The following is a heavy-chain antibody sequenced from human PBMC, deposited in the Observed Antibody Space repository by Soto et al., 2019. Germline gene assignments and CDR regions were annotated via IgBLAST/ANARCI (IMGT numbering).Heavy chain of an antibody. V-gene: IGHV3-30*18. D-gene: IGHD6-13*01. CDR1: GFTFSSYG. CDR3: AKVARSSWYYYYFDH. J-gene: IGHJ4*02. Sequence: SCAASGFTFSSYGMHWVHQAPGKGLEWVAVISYDGSNKYYADSVKGRFTISRDNSKNKLYLQMNSLRAEDTAVYYCAKVARSSWYYYYFDHWGQGTLVTVSS. CDR2: ISYDGSNK.